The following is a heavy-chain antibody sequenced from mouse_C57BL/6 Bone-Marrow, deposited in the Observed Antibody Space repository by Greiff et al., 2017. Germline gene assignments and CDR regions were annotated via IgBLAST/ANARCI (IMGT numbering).Heavy chain of an antibody. J-gene: IGHJ1*03. V-gene: IGHV1-80*01. D-gene: IGHD1-1*01. CDR3: ARDYYGSTYWYFDV. CDR1: GYAFSSYW. CDR2: IYPGDGDT. Sequence: VQLQQSGAELVKPGASVKISCKASGYAFSSYWMNGVNQRPGKGLEWIGLIYPGDGDTNYNGKFKGKATLTADKSTSTAYMQLSSLTSEGSAVYFCARDYYGSTYWYFDVWGTGTTVTVSS.